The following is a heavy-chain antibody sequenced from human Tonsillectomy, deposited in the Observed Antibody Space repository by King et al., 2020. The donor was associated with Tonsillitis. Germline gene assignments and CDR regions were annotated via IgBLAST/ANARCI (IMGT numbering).Heavy chain of an antibody. CDR1: GGSISSGDYY. Sequence: QLQESGPGLVKPSQTLSLTCTVSGGSISSGDYYWSWIRQPPGKGLEWIGYIFYRGSTNSNPSPKIRVTRSVDTSKNQFSLKLSSVTAADTAVYYCARHTIFGVVDYWGQGTLVTVSS. CDR2: IFYRGST. CDR3: ARHTIFGVVDY. V-gene: IGHV4-30-4*01. D-gene: IGHD3-3*01. J-gene: IGHJ4*02.